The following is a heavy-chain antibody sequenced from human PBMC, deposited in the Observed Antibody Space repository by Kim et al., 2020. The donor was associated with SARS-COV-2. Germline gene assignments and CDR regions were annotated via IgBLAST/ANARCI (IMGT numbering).Heavy chain of an antibody. Sequence: ASVKVSCKASGYTFTSYDINWVRQAPGQGLEWMGWMNPNIVTTGYAQKFQGRVTMTMNTSISTAYMELSSLRSEDTAVYYCARGPRRIAVAGYYYYYVMD. CDR2: MNPNIVTT. CDR1: GYTFTSYD. J-gene: IGHJ6*01. D-gene: IGHD2-21*01. CDR3: ARGPRRIAVAGYYYYYVMD. V-gene: IGHV1-8*01.